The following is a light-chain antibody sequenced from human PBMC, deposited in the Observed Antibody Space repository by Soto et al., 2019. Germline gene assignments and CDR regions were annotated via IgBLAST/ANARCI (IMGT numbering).Light chain of an antibody. Sequence: DIQITQSPSTLSGSVGDRVTITCRASQTISSWLAWYQQKPGKAPKLLIYKASTLKSGVPSRFSGSGSGTEFTLTISSLQSEDFAEYHCQQYNNWPQTFGQGTKVDIK. J-gene: IGKJ1*01. CDR1: QTISSW. CDR3: QQYNNWPQT. V-gene: IGKV1-5*03. CDR2: KAS.